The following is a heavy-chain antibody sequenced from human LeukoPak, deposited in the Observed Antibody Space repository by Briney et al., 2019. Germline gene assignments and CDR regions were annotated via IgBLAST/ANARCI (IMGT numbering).Heavy chain of an antibody. CDR1: GGSISSYY. CDR2: IYYSGST. J-gene: IGHJ4*02. CDR3: ARESITGIDY. V-gene: IGHV4-59*01. D-gene: IGHD1-20*01. Sequence: SETLSLTCTVSGGSISSYYWSWIRQPPGKGLEWIGYIYYSGSTNYNPSLKSRATISVDTSKNQFSLKLSSVTAADTAVYYCARESITGIDYWGQGTLVTVSS.